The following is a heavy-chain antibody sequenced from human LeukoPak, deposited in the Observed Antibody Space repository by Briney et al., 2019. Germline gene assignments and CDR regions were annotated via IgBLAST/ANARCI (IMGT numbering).Heavy chain of an antibody. J-gene: IGHJ6*03. CDR3: ARGQLPRGYYYMDV. V-gene: IGHV4-34*01. CDR1: GGSFSGYY. D-gene: IGHD2-2*01. CDR2: INHSGST. Sequence: PSETLSLTCAVYGGSFSGYYWSWIRQPPGKGLEWIGEINHSGSTNYNPSLKSRVTISVDTSKNQFSLKLSSVTAADTAVYYCARGQLPRGYYYMDVWGKGPTVTVSS.